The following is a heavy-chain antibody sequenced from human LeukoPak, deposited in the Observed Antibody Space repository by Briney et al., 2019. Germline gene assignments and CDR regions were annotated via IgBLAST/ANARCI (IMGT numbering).Heavy chain of an antibody. V-gene: IGHV3-23*01. CDR1: GFTFSTFA. Sequence: PGGSLRLSCEASGFTFSTFAMIWVRQPPGKGLEWVSSIFPSGGEIHYADSVKGRFTISRDNSKNTLYLQMNSLRPEDTAVYYCARGGKIPLAGTRSPQYFQHWGQGTLVTVSS. CDR3: ARGGKIPLAGTRSPQYFQH. J-gene: IGHJ1*01. D-gene: IGHD6-19*01. CDR2: IFPSGGEI.